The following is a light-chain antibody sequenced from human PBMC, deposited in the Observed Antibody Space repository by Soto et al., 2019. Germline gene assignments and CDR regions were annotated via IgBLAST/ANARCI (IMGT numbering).Light chain of an antibody. Sequence: DIQMTQSPSSLSASVGDRVTITCRASQSIAIYLNWYQQKPGKAPKLLIYAASSLQSGVPSRFSGSGSGTDFTLTISSLQPEDFATYSCQQSYSTPRTFGQGTKVDI. CDR2: AAS. CDR3: QQSYSTPRT. V-gene: IGKV1-39*01. J-gene: IGKJ1*01. CDR1: QSIAIY.